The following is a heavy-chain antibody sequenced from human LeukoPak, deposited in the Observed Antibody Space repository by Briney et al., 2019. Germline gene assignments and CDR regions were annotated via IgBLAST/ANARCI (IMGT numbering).Heavy chain of an antibody. J-gene: IGHJ5*02. V-gene: IGHV3-30*04. CDR2: ISYDGSNK. Sequence: GRSLRLSCAASGLTFSSYAMHWVRQAPGKGLGWVAVISYDGSNKYYADSVKGRFTISRDNSKNTLYLQMNSLRAEDTAVYYCARDKFRVRGAENWFDPWGQGTLVTVSS. CDR3: ARDKFRVRGAENWFDP. D-gene: IGHD3-10*01. CDR1: GLTFSSYA.